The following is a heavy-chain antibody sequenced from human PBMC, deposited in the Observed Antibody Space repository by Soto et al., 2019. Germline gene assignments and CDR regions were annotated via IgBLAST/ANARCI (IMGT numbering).Heavy chain of an antibody. CDR3: ASRDPGTSVDY. CDR2: IYRTGST. J-gene: IGHJ4*02. D-gene: IGHD1-7*01. CDR1: CGSFTSNNW. V-gene: IGHV4-4*02. Sequence: TLSLTCAVSCGSFTSNNWWTWVRQPPGQGLEWIGEIYRTGSTNYNPSLKSRVTISLDKSENQFSLKVTSLTAADTAVYYCASRDPGTSVDYWGQGTLVTVS.